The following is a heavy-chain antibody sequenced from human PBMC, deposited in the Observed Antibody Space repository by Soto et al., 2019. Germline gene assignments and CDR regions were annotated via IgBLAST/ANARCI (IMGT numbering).Heavy chain of an antibody. J-gene: IGHJ4*02. V-gene: IGHV3-74*01. CDR3: ARDVNAEPYDY. Sequence: EVQLVESGGGLVQPGGSLRLSCAGSGFTFSRYWMHWVRQVPGKGLVWVSNILPDGSATTYADSVKGRFTISRDNAKNTLYLHMNSLRVEDTAVYYCARDVNAEPYDYWGQGTLVTVSS. CDR2: ILPDGSAT. CDR1: GFTFSRYW.